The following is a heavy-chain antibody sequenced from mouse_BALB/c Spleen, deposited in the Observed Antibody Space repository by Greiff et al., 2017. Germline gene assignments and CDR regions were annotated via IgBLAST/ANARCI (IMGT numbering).Heavy chain of an antibody. V-gene: IGHV1-67*01. CDR1: GYTFTDYA. CDR2: ISTYYGDA. J-gene: IGHJ4*01. CDR3: ARTEDYGAYAMDY. D-gene: IGHD2-4*01. Sequence: VQLQQSGPELVKPGASVKMSCKASGYTFTDYAMHWVKQSHAKSLEWIGVISTYYGDASYNQKFKGKATMTVDKSSSTAYMQLSSPTSEDSAVYYCARTEDYGAYAMDYWGQGTSVTVSS.